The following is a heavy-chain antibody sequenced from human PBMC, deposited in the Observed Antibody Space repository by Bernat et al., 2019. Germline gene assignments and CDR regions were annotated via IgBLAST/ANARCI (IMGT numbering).Heavy chain of an antibody. V-gene: IGHV1-3*01. D-gene: IGHD3-10*01. CDR1: GYTFTSYA. CDR2: INAGNGNT. J-gene: IGHJ4*02. CDR3: ARDVGRIAECLGY. Sequence: QVQLVQSGAEVKKPGASVKVSCKASGYTFTSYAMHWVRQAPGQRLEGMGWINAGNGNTKYSQKFQGRVTITRDTSASTAYMELSSLRSEDTAVYYCARDVGRIAECLGYWGQGTLVAVSS.